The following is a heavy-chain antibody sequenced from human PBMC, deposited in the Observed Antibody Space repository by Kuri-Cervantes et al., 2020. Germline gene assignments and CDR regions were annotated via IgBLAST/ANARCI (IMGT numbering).Heavy chain of an antibody. J-gene: IGHJ3*02. Sequence: ASVKVSCKASGYTFTSYDINWVRQATGQGLEWMGWMNPNSGNTGYAQKFQGRVTKTRNTSISTAYMELSSLRSEDTAVYYCAREILVRRGAFDIWGQGTMVTVSS. CDR1: GYTFTSYD. CDR2: MNPNSGNT. CDR3: AREILVRRGAFDI. D-gene: IGHD1-14*01. V-gene: IGHV1-8*01.